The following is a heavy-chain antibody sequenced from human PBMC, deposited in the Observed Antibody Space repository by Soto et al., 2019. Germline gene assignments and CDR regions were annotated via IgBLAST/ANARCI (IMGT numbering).Heavy chain of an antibody. V-gene: IGHV4-59*08. Sequence: LTGTVSGGSISSYYWSWIRQPPGKGLEWIGYIYFSGSTNYNPSLKSRVTISVDTSKNQFSLKLSSVTAADTAVYYCARRWGRTFDYWGQGTLVTVSS. CDR1: GGSISSYY. CDR3: ARRWGRTFDY. CDR2: IYFSGST. J-gene: IGHJ4*02. D-gene: IGHD7-27*01.